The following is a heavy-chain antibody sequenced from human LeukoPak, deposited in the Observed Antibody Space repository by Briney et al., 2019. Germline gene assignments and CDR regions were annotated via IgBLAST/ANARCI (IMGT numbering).Heavy chain of an antibody. J-gene: IGHJ4*02. Sequence: PGGSLRLSCAVSGFTFSDNWMSWVRQAPGKGLEWVANIKEDGSEKNYVDPVKGRFTISRDNAKNSLYLQMNSLRAEDTAVYYCAKYFRADSGNYYRSFDYWGQGTLVTVSS. V-gene: IGHV3-7*05. D-gene: IGHD1-26*01. CDR1: GFTFSDNW. CDR2: IKEDGSEK. CDR3: AKYFRADSGNYYRSFDY.